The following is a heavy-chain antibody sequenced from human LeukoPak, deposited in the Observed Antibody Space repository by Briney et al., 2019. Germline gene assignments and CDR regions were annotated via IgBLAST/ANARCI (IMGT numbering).Heavy chain of an antibody. V-gene: IGHV4-59*08. CDR2: IYYSGST. Sequence: KTSETLSLTCTVSGGSISSYYWSWIRQPPGKGLEWIGYIYYSGSTNYNPSLKSRVTISVDTSKNQFSLKLSSVTAADTAVYYCARHAPYYDFWSGSHGAFDIWGQGTMVTVSS. D-gene: IGHD3-3*01. CDR3: ARHAPYYDFWSGSHGAFDI. CDR1: GGSISSYY. J-gene: IGHJ3*02.